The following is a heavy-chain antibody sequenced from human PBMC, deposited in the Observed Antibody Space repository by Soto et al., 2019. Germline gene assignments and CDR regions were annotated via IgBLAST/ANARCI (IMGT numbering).Heavy chain of an antibody. V-gene: IGHV3-30*18. D-gene: IGHD4-17*01. J-gene: IGHJ4*02. Sequence: PGGSLRLSCAASGFTFNSYGMHWVRQAPGKGLEWVAVISYDGSNKYYADSVKGRFTISRDNSKNTLYLQMNSLRTEDTAVYYCGKDRTVSYFDYWGQGTLVTVSS. CDR3: GKDRTVSYFDY. CDR2: ISYDGSNK. CDR1: GFTFNSYG.